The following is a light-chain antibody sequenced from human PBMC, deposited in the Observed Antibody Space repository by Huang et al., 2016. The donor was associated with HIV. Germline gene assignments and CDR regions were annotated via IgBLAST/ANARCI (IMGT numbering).Light chain of an antibody. J-gene: IGKJ2*01. CDR3: QQYNSRYT. CDR2: GSS. V-gene: IGKV3-15*01. Sequence: EIVMTQSPATLSVSPGERATLFCRASQSVNNNLAWYQQKHGQPPRLLMYGSSTRATGISARFSGSGSGTEFTLTISRLQSEDFALYYCQQYNSRYTFGQGTKVEIK. CDR1: QSVNNN.